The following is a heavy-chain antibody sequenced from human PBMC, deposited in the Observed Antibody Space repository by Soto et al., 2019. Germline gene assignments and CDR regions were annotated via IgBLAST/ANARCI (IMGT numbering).Heavy chain of an antibody. CDR2: IYHSGST. CDR1: GGSISSSNW. J-gene: IGHJ5*02. Sequence: PSETLSLTCAVSGGSISSSNWWSWVRQPPGKGLEWIGEIYHSGSTNYNPSLKSRVTISVDKSKNQFSLKLSSVTAADTAVYYCARDLSGWNTRWFVPWGQGTLVTVSS. CDR3: ARDLSGWNTRWFVP. V-gene: IGHV4-4*02. D-gene: IGHD6-19*01.